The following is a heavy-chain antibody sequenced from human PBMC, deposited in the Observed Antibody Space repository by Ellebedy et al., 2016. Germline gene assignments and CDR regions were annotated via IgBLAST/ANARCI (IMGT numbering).Heavy chain of an antibody. Sequence: GESLKISCAASGFTFSNYRMSWIRQAPGKGLEWIADINRSGSYTNYADSVKGRFTISRDDAKNSLYLQMNSLRAEDTAVYYCAAARLLRGATGFFDAWGPGTLVTVSS. CDR1: GFTFSNYR. V-gene: IGHV3-11*03. J-gene: IGHJ4*02. CDR2: INRSGSYT. D-gene: IGHD1-26*01. CDR3: AAARLLRGATGFFDA.